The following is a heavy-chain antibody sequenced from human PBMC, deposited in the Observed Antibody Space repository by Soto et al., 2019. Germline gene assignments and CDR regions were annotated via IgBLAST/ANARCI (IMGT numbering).Heavy chain of an antibody. CDR1: GFTFSSYD. CDR3: AAGIAAAGRVP. V-gene: IGHV3-13*01. CDR2: IGTAGDT. J-gene: IGHJ5*02. D-gene: IGHD6-13*01. Sequence: EVQLVESGGGLVQPGGSLRLSCAASGFTFSSYDMHWVRQATGKGLEWVSAIGTAGDTYYPGSVKGRFTISRENAKNSLYLHMNSLRAEDTAVYYCAAGIAAAGRVPWGQGTLVTVSS.